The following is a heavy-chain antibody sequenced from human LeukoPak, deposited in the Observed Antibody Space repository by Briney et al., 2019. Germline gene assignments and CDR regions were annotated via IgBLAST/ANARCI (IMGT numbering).Heavy chain of an antibody. D-gene: IGHD2-21*01. Sequence: GGSLRLSCAASGFTFSNAWMNWVRQAPGKGLEWVGRIKSKTDDGTTDYAAPVKGRFTISRDDSKNTLYLQMNSLKTEDTAVYYCTTDTSLWWFIWGQGTMVTVSS. J-gene: IGHJ3*02. V-gene: IGHV3-15*01. CDR1: GFTFSNAW. CDR2: IKSKTDDGTT. CDR3: TTDTSLWWFI.